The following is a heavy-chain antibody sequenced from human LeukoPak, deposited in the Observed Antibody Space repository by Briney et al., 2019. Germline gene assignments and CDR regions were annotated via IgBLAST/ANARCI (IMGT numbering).Heavy chain of an antibody. CDR1: GGSISSGDYY. CDR3: ARAPYYYYYMDV. J-gene: IGHJ6*03. V-gene: IGHV4-61*02. Sequence: SETLSLTCTVSGGSISSGDYYWSWIRQPPGKGLEWIGRIYTSGSTNYNPSLKSRVTMSVDTSKNQFSLKLSSVTAADTAVYYCARAPYYYYYMDVWGKGTTVTVSS. CDR2: IYTSGST.